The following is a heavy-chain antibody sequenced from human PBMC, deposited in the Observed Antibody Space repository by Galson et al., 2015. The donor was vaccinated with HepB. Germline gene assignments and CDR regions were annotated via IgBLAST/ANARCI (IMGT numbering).Heavy chain of an antibody. CDR1: GFTFSNSW. J-gene: IGHJ4*02. V-gene: IGHV3-74*01. CDR3: ISSYWGAPNY. CDR2: INTDGSSA. D-gene: IGHD3-10*01. Sequence: SLRLSCAASGFTFSNSWMHWVRQTPGKGLMWVSRINTDGSSATYADSVKGRFTISRDNAKNTLYLQMNSLRAEDTAVYYCISSYWGAPNYWGQGTLVTVSS.